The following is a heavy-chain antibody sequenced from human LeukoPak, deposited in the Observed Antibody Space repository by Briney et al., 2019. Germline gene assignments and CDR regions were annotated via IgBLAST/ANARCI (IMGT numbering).Heavy chain of an antibody. D-gene: IGHD6-13*01. CDR2: LGRSGEYK. Sequence: GGSLRLSCAASGFRFTDYSMSWVRQAPGKGLEWVAGLGRSGEYKYYADSVKGRFTISRDNSKDTVSLQMNSLRAEDTAVYYCAKDSRRLAAAGINAFDIWGQGTMVTVSS. CDR1: GFRFTDYS. CDR3: AKDSRRLAAAGINAFDI. J-gene: IGHJ3*02. V-gene: IGHV3-23*01.